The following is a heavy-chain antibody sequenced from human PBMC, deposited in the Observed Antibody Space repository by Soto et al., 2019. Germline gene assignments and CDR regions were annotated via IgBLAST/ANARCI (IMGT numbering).Heavy chain of an antibody. J-gene: IGHJ4*02. Sequence: QVQLVQSGAEVKKPGASVKVSCKASGYTFTGYYMHWVRQAPGQGLEWMGWINPNSGGTNYAQKFQGRVTMTRDTSISTAYMELSRLRSDDTAVYYCARESGAYCDSSGSIDYWGQGTLVTVSS. CDR3: ARESGAYCDSSGSIDY. V-gene: IGHV1-2*02. CDR2: INPNSGGT. D-gene: IGHD3-22*01. CDR1: GYTFTGYY.